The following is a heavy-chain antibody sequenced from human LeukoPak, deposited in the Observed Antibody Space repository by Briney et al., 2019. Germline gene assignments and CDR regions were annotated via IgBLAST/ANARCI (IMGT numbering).Heavy chain of an antibody. CDR1: GYTLTDCY. CDR3: ARGSGYCSSTSCYHYFDY. D-gene: IGHD2-2*01. CDR2: INPNSGGT. Sequence: ASVKVSCKASGYTLTDCYMHWVRQAPGQGLEWMGRINPNSGGTNYAQKFQGRVTMTRDTSTSTAYMELSRLRSDDTAVYYCARGSGYCSSTSCYHYFDYWGQGTLVTVSS. J-gene: IGHJ4*02. V-gene: IGHV1-2*06.